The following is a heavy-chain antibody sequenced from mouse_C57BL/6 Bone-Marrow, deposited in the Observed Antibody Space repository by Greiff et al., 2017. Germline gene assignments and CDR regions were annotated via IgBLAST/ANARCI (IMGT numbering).Heavy chain of an antibody. Sequence: DVKLVESGGGLVKPGGSLKLSCAASGFTFSDYGMHWVRQAPEKGLEWVAYISSGSSTIYYADKVKGRFTIPRANAKNTLFLHMTSLRSEDTAMXYCSTWRFDYWGQGTTLTVSS. CDR3: STWRFDY. J-gene: IGHJ2*01. CDR1: GFTFSDYG. V-gene: IGHV5-17*01. CDR2: ISSGSSTI.